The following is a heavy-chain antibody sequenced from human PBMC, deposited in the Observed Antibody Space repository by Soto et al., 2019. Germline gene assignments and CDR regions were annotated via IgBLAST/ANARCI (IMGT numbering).Heavy chain of an antibody. CDR3: ARGMYAFWSGYPLRY. CDR1: GGSISSGDYY. Sequence: QVQLQESGPGLVKPSQTLSLTCTVSGGSISSGDYYWGWIRQPPGKGLEWIGYIYYNGSTYYNPSLKSRITITVDTSTNRCSLKLSSVTAAGTAVYYCARGMYAFWSGYPLRYWGQGTLVTVSS. CDR2: IYYNGST. J-gene: IGHJ4*02. D-gene: IGHD3-3*01. V-gene: IGHV4-30-4*01.